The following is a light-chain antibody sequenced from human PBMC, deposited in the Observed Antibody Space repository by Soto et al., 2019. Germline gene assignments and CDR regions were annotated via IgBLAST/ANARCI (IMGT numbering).Light chain of an antibody. CDR1: QRVRSSH. Sequence: VVLTQSPGTLSLSPGERATLSFRASQRVRSSHLAWYQQMPFQAPRLLIYDASNRATGVPARFSGSGSGTDFTLTISDLEPADFGLYYCQQYGSTPQAFGQGTKVDI. J-gene: IGKJ1*01. V-gene: IGKV3-20*01. CDR2: DAS. CDR3: QQYGSTPQA.